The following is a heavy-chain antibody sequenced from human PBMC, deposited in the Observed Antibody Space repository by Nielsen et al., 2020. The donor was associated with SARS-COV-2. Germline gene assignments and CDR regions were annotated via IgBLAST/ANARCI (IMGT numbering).Heavy chain of an antibody. CDR2: INHSGST. J-gene: IGHJ6*03. Sequence: SETLSLTCAVYGGSFSGYYWSWIRQPPGKGLEWIGEINHSGSTNYNPSLKSRVTISVDTSKNQFSLKLSSVTAADTAVYYCARASYSSGLYQDYYYYMDVWGKGTTVTVSS. CDR1: GGSFSGYY. V-gene: IGHV4-34*01. CDR3: ARASYSSGLYQDYYYYMDV. D-gene: IGHD6-19*01.